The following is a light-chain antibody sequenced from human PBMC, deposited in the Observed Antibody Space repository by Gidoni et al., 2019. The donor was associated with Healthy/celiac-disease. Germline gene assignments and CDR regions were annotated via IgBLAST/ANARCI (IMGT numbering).Light chain of an antibody. V-gene: IGKV3-20*01. CDR2: GAS. Sequence: ILLTQSPCTLSLSPGERATLSCRASQSVSSSYLAWYQQKPGQPPRLLIYGASSRANGIPDRFSGSGSGTDFTLTISRLEPEEFAVYYCQQYGNSPGVTFGPXTKVDIK. CDR3: QQYGNSPGVT. CDR1: QSVSSSY. J-gene: IGKJ3*01.